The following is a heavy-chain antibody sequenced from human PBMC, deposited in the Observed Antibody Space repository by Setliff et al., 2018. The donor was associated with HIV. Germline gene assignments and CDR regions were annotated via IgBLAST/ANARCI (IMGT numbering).Heavy chain of an antibody. CDR3: ARDHCGGDCYSLWYFEL. CDR2: IIPIFGTA. D-gene: IGHD2-21*02. Sequence: GASVKVSCKASGGTFSSYAISWVRQAPGQGLEWMGGIIPIFGTANYAQKFQGRVTITTDESTSTAYMELSSLRSEDTAVYYCARDHCGGDCYSLWYFELWGRGTLVTVSS. V-gene: IGHV1-69*05. J-gene: IGHJ2*01. CDR1: GGTFSSYA.